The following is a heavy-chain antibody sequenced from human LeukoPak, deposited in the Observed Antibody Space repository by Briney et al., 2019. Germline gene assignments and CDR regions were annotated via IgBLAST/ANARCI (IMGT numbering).Heavy chain of an antibody. J-gene: IGHJ4*02. CDR1: GGSVSSGSYY. V-gene: IGHV4-61*01. CDR2: IYYSGST. Sequence: PSETLSLTCTVSGGSVSSGSYYWSWIRQPPGKGLEWVGYIYYSGSTNYTTSLKSRVTISVDTSKNQFSLKLSSVTAADTAVYYCARDPFHSGYDGSYFDYWGQGTLVTVSS. CDR3: ARDPFHSGYDGSYFDY. D-gene: IGHD5-12*01.